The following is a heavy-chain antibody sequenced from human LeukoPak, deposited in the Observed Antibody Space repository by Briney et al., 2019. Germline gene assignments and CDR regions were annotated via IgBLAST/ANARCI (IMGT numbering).Heavy chain of an antibody. Sequence: GGSLRLSCAASGFTFSSYAMSWVRQAPGKGLEWVSAISGSGGSTYYADSVKGRFTISRDNSENTLYLQMNSLRAEDTAVYYCAKVGYYDSSGYHYWGQGTLVTVSS. CDR1: GFTFSSYA. D-gene: IGHD3-22*01. CDR3: AKVGYYDSSGYHY. J-gene: IGHJ4*02. V-gene: IGHV3-23*01. CDR2: ISGSGGST.